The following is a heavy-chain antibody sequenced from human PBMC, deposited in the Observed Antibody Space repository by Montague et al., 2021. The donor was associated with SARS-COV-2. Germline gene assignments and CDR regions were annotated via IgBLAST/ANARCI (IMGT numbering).Heavy chain of an antibody. D-gene: IGHD4-23*01. V-gene: IGHV4-59*13. Sequence: ETLSLTCTVSGGSITGYYWSWLRRSPGKGLEWIAYIYDGGAVNYNPSLGSRVTISTDTSKNQLSLKVNSVTAADTAVYYCVRDHPYGGPRGAYDIWGQGTVVTVSS. CDR2: IYDGGAV. CDR3: VRDHPYGGPRGAYDI. J-gene: IGHJ3*02. CDR1: GGSITGYY.